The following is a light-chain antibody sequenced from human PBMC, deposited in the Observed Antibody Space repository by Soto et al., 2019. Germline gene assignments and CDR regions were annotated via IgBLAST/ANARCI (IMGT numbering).Light chain of an antibody. CDR2: YAS. CDR1: QSISIW. V-gene: IGKV1-5*01. J-gene: IGKJ1*01. Sequence: DIQMTQSPSTLSASVGDRVTITCRASQSISIWLAWDQQKPGKAPKLLIYYASSLESGVPSSFSGSESETEFTPTNSSLQPDDFGTYYCQQDNSYPRTCGQGIKVEIK. CDR3: QQDNSYPRT.